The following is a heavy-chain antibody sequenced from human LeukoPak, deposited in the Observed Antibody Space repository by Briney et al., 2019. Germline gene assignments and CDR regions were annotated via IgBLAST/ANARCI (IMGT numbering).Heavy chain of an antibody. V-gene: IGHV3-48*01. CDR2: IGRSTGTI. CDR1: GFTFSTHS. CDR3: VRNGEYAFNL. Sequence: GGSLRLSCVASGFTFSTHSMNWVRQAPGKGLEWVSYIGRSTGTIYYADSVKGRFSISRDNAKDSLYLQMNSLRAEDTAIYYCVRNGEYAFNLWGQGTMVTVSS. D-gene: IGHD4-17*01. J-gene: IGHJ3*01.